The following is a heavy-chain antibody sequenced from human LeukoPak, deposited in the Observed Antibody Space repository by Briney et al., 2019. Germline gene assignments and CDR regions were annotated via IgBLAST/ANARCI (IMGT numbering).Heavy chain of an antibody. CDR1: GYTFTSYD. CDR3: ARILRWLRVSSGWYGLGYMDV. CDR2: MNPNSGNT. D-gene: IGHD6-19*01. J-gene: IGHJ6*03. Sequence: GASVKVSCKASGYTFTSYDINWVRQATGQGLEWMGWMNPNSGNTGYAQKFQGRVTITRNTSISTAYMELRSLRSDDTAVYYCARILRWLRVSSGWYGLGYMDVWGKGTTVTISS. V-gene: IGHV1-8*03.